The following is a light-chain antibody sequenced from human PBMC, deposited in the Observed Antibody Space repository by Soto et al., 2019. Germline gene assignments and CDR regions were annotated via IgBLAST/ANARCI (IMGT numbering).Light chain of an antibody. CDR2: TAS. J-gene: IGKJ1*01. V-gene: IGKV1-39*01. CDR3: QQSYSRPRT. CDR1: QSISTY. Sequence: DIQMTQSPSSLSASVGDRVTLTCRASQSISTYLNWYQQKPGEAPDLLIYTASSLESGVPSRFSGSGSGTDFTLTISSLQPEDFATYFCQQSYSRPRTFGQGTKVDIK.